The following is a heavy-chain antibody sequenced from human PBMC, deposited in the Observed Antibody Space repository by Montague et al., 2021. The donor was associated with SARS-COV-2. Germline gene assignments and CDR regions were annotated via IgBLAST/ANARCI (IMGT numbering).Heavy chain of an antibody. Sequence: SLRLSCAASGFTFSSYAMHWVRQAPGKGLEWVAVISYDGSNKYYADSVKGRFTISRDNSKNTLYLQMNSLRAEDTAVHYCARVFGRYDFWSGYCREDYYYYGRDDWGQGTTVTVSS. J-gene: IGHJ6*02. D-gene: IGHD3-3*01. CDR1: GFTFSSYA. CDR2: ISYDGSNK. CDR3: ARVFGRYDFWSGYCREDYYYYGRDD. V-gene: IGHV3-30-3*01.